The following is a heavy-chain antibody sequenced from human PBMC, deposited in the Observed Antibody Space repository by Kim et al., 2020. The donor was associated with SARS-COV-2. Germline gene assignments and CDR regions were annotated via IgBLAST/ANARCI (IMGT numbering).Heavy chain of an antibody. CDR3: ARGPYDSGPPAYVNPMWSYSHYYGMDV. V-gene: IGHV4-59*13. J-gene: IGHJ6*02. CDR1: GDSISSFS. CDR2: VSKTGTT. D-gene: IGHD3-10*01. Sequence: SETLSLTCTVSGDSISSFSWSWVRQPPGKGLEWIGSVSKTGTTNYIPSLKSRLTITVDTSKNRFSLSLSSVPAADTAVYYCARGPYDSGPPAYVNPMWSYSHYYGMDVGGQGTTVTVSS.